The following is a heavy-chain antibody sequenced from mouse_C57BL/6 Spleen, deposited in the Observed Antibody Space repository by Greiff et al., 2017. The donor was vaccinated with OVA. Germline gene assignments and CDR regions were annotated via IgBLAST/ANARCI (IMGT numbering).Heavy chain of an antibody. CDR1: GYTFTDYY. CDR3: ARYPDGYYYDY. V-gene: IGHV1-19*01. Sequence: SGPVLVKPGASVKMSCKASGYTFTDYYMNWVKQSHGKSLEWIGVINPYNGGTSYNQKFKGKATLTVDTSSSTAYMELNSLTSEDSAVYYCARYPDGYYYDYWGQGTTLTVSS. J-gene: IGHJ2*01. D-gene: IGHD2-3*01. CDR2: INPYNGGT.